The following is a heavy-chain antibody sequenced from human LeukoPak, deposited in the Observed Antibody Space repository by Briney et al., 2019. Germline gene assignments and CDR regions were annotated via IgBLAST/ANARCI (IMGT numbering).Heavy chain of an antibody. J-gene: IGHJ3*02. D-gene: IGHD1-26*01. Sequence: SETLSLTCTVSGGSVSSYYWSWIRQPPGKGLEYIGYIYYIGITNHNPSLKSRVTISVDTSKNQFSLELSSVTAADTAIYYCARESFQAFDIWGQGTLVTVSS. V-gene: IGHV4-59*02. CDR2: IYYIGIT. CDR3: ARESFQAFDI. CDR1: GGSVSSYY.